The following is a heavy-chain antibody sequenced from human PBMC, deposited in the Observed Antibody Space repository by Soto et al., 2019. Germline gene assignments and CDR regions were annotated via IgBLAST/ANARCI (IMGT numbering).Heavy chain of an antibody. Sequence: EVQLVESGGGLIQPGGSLRLSCAASGFTVSSNYMSWVRQAPGKGLEWVSVIYSGGSTYYADSVKGRFTISRDNSKHTLYLQMNSLRAEDTDVYYCARDRVESGYPEYFQHWGQGTLVTVSS. D-gene: IGHD3-22*01. CDR2: IYSGGST. J-gene: IGHJ1*01. CDR3: ARDRVESGYPEYFQH. CDR1: GFTVSSNY. V-gene: IGHV3-53*01.